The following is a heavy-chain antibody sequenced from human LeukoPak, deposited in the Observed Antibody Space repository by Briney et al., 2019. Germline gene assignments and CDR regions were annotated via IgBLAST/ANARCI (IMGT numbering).Heavy chain of an antibody. Sequence: PGGSLRLSCAASGFTFSTYAMSWVRQAPGKGLEWVSGISGSGGGTYYADSVKGRFTISRDNSKNTLYLQMNSLRAEDTAVFYCAKVYYVRYFDYWGQGTLVTVSS. CDR3: AKVYYVRYFDY. CDR2: ISGSGGGT. D-gene: IGHD3-10*02. J-gene: IGHJ4*02. V-gene: IGHV3-23*01. CDR1: GFTFSTYA.